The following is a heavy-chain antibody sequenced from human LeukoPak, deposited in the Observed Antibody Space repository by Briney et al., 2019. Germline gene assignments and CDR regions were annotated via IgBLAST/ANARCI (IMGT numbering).Heavy chain of an antibody. J-gene: IGHJ4*02. CDR1: GYTFTSYY. Sequence: ASVKVSCKASGYTFTSYYMHWVRQAPGQGLEWMGIINPSGGSTSYARKFQGRVTMTRDMSTSTVYMELSSLRSEDTAVYYCARDGTVTRSFDYWGQGTLVTVSS. V-gene: IGHV1-46*01. CDR2: INPSGGST. CDR3: ARDGTVTRSFDY. D-gene: IGHD4-17*01.